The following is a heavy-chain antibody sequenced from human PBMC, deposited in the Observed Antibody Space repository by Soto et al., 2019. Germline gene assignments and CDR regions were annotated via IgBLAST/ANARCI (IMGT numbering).Heavy chain of an antibody. D-gene: IGHD2-21*01. CDR3: ARQPTTGDTDLWFYP. CDR2: IFYSGST. Sequence: FEPMSLRCSVSGGSISTSRAYCACIRQPPGKGLEWLANIFYSGSTYYNPSLASRVTVSVDTSKNEFSLKLRSVTAADTAVYYCARQPTTGDTDLWFYPWGQGTLVTVSS. V-gene: IGHV4-39*01. J-gene: IGHJ5*02. CDR1: GGSISTSRAY.